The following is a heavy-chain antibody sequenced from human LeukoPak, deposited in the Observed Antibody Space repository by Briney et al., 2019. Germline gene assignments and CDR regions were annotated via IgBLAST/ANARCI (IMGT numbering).Heavy chain of an antibody. CDR1: GGSISSYY. CDR2: IYYSGST. J-gene: IGHJ4*02. Sequence: SETLSLACTVSGGSISSYYWSWIRQPPGKGLEWIGYIYYSGSTNYNPSLKSRVTISVDTSKNQFSLKLSSVTAADTAVYYCARDLDYWGQGTLVTVSS. CDR3: ARDLDY. V-gene: IGHV4-59*01.